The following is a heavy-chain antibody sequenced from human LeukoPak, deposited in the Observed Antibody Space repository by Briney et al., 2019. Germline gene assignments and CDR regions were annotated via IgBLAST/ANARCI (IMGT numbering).Heavy chain of an antibody. Sequence: SVKVSCKASGYTFTSYGISWVRQAPGQGLEWMGGIIPIFGTANYAQKFQGRVTITTDESTSTAYMELSSLRSEDTAVYYCARGGHGYCSGGSCYSRNLYYFDYWGQGTLVTVSS. CDR3: ARGGHGYCSGGSCYSRNLYYFDY. CDR1: GYTFTSYG. CDR2: IIPIFGTA. D-gene: IGHD2-15*01. V-gene: IGHV1-69*05. J-gene: IGHJ4*02.